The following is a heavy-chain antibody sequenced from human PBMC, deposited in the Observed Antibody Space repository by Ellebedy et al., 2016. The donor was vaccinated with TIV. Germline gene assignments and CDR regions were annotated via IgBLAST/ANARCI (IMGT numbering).Heavy chain of an antibody. Sequence: ESLKISXAASGFTFSSYAMSWIRQPAGKGLEWIGRIYTSGSTNYNPSLKSRVTMSVDTSKNQFSLKLSSVTAADTAVYYCARGWAGGYDYWGQGTLVTVSS. CDR2: IYTSGST. J-gene: IGHJ4*02. CDR3: ARGWAGGYDY. D-gene: IGHD5-12*01. CDR1: GFTFSSYA. V-gene: IGHV4-4*07.